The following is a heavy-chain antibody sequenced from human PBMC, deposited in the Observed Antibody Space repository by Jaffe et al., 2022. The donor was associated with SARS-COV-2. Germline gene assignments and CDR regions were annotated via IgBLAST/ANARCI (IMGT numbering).Heavy chain of an antibody. D-gene: IGHD6-13*01. V-gene: IGHV4-39*01. CDR3: ASRRPDAGYSSSWYFRY. CDR1: GGSISGSNNY. Sequence: QLQLQESGPGLVKPSETLSLTCTVSGGSISGSNNYWIWIRQPPGKGLEWIGNIFYTGKTYYNPSLKSRVTISVDTSKNQFSLKLSSVTAADTAVYYCASRRPDAGYSSSWYFRYWGQGTLVTVSS. J-gene: IGHJ4*02. CDR2: IFYTGKT.